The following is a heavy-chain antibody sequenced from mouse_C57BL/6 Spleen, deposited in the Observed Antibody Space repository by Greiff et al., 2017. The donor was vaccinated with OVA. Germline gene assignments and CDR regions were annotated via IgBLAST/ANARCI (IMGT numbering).Heavy chain of an antibody. CDR1: GYTFTDYN. D-gene: IGHD2-2*01. J-gene: IGHJ4*01. CDR3: AREGYPRAMDY. CDR2: INPNNGGT. Sequence: EVKLVESGPELVKPGASVKIPCKASGYTFTDYNMDWVKQSHGKSLEWIGDINPNNGGTIYNQKFKGKATLTVDKSSSTAYMELRSLTSEDTAVYYCAREGYPRAMDYWGQGTSVTVSS. V-gene: IGHV1-18*01.